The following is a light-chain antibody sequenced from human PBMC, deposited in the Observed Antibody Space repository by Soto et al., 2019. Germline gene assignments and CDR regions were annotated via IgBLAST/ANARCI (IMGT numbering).Light chain of an antibody. CDR1: SGSIASNY. CDR3: QSYDATNQV. Sequence: NFMLTQPHSVSESPGKTVIISCTRSSGSIASNYVQWYQQRPGSSPTTVIYEDNQRPSGVPDRFSGSIDSSSNSAYLSISGLETEDEADCFCQSYDATNQVFVGGTKLTVL. V-gene: IGLV6-57*01. CDR2: EDN. J-gene: IGLJ3*02.